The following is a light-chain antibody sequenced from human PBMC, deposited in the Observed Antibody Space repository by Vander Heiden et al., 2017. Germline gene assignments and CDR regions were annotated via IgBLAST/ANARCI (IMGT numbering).Light chain of an antibody. J-gene: IGLJ1*01. CDR3: QVGYRRSDQDV. Sequence: SYVLTQTPSVSVAPGQTARMTCGGNTIGSKNVIWYKQRTAHAPVLVVFYDGRRISEGPERFSGANYGNTATLTSSRVEAGEEADYYCQVGYRRSDQDVFGTGTKGTVL. CDR1: TIGSKN. CDR2: YDG. V-gene: IGLV3-21*02.